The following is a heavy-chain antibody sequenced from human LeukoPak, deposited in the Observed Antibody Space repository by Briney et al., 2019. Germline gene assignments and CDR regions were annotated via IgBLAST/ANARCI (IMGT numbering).Heavy chain of an antibody. V-gene: IGHV3-7*04. D-gene: IGHD5-24*01. CDR2: IKQDGSKK. CDR1: GYTFSPYW. J-gene: IGHJ4*02. CDR3: TRVGYIDEGIDY. Sequence: GGSLRLSCAASGYTFSPYWMSWVRQTPGKGLEWVANIKQDGSKKSYVDSVKGRFTISRDNAKNSLYLQMNSLRAEDTAIYYCTRVGYIDEGIDYWGQGTLVTVSS.